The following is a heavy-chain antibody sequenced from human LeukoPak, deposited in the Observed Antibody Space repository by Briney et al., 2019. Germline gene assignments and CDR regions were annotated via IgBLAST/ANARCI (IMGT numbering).Heavy chain of an antibody. CDR3: ATADPRWFGELLLYY. CDR2: INPSGGST. J-gene: IGHJ4*02. D-gene: IGHD3-10*01. Sequence: ASVKVSCKASGYTFTSYYMHWVRQAPGQGLEWMGIINPSGGSTSYAQKFQGRVTMTEDTSTDTAYMELSSLRSEDTAVYYCATADPRWFGELLLYYWGQGTLVTVSS. CDR1: GYTFTSYY. V-gene: IGHV1-46*01.